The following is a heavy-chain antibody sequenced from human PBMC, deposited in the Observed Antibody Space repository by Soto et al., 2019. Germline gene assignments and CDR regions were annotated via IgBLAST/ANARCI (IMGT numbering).Heavy chain of an antibody. Sequence: QMQLRESGPGLVKPSETLSLTCSGSGGSLGGSYWNWIRRPPGRGLEWIGYIDNTGPTNYEPSHKHRLTTPLDTSKKQFTLQLKSVTAADTAVYYCAREDYATCHNCFDPWGQGTLVTVSA. J-gene: IGHJ5*02. CDR1: GGSLGGSY. CDR2: IDNTGPT. V-gene: IGHV4-59*01. CDR3: AREDYATCHNCFDP. D-gene: IGHD4-17*01.